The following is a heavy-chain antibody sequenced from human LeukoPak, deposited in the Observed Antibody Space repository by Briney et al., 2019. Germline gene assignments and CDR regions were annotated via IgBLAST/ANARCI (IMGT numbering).Heavy chain of an antibody. CDR3: AAPASGTGDRYYYYYMDV. Sequence: ASVKVSCKASGYTFTGYYMHWVRQAPGQGLEWMGWINPNSGGAKYAQKFQGRVTMTRDTSISTGYMELRRLTSDDTAVYYCAAPASGTGDRYYYYYMDVWGKGTTVTVSS. V-gene: IGHV1-2*02. D-gene: IGHD7-27*01. CDR2: INPNSGGA. CDR1: GYTFTGYY. J-gene: IGHJ6*03.